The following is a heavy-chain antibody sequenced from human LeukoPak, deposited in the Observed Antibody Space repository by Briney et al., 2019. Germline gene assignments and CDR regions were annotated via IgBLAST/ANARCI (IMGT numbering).Heavy chain of an antibody. CDR3: ARVHRDYYDSSGDNAFDI. J-gene: IGHJ3*02. CDR2: IYYSGST. D-gene: IGHD3-22*01. CDR1: GGSISSYY. Sequence: PSETLSLTCTVSGGSISSYYWSWLRQPPGKGLEWIGYIYYSGSTNYNPSLKSRVTISVDTSKNQFSLKLSSVTAADTAVYYCARVHRDYYDSSGDNAFDIWGQGTMVTVSS. V-gene: IGHV4-59*01.